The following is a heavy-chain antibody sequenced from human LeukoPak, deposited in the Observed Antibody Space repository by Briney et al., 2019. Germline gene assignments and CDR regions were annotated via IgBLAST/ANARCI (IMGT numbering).Heavy chain of an antibody. Sequence: SETLSLTCTVSGGSIRYSYWNWIRQPAGKRLEWIGRVYGSGSTNYNSSLESRATMSADTSKNRFSLKLRSVTAADTALYYCARGLDYGDHIDAYDLWGHGTVVTVSS. D-gene: IGHD4-17*01. CDR2: VYGSGST. J-gene: IGHJ3*01. CDR3: ARGLDYGDHIDAYDL. CDR1: GGSIRYSY. V-gene: IGHV4-4*07.